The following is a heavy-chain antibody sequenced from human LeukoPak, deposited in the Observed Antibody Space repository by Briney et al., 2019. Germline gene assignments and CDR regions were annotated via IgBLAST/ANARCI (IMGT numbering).Heavy chain of an antibody. Sequence: PSETLSLTCAVYGGSFSGYYWSWIRQPPGKGLEWIGYIYYSGSTNYNPSLKSRVTISVDTSKNQFSLKLSSVTAADTAVYYCARDQPTYYDILTGYSPAAFDIWGQGTMVTVSS. D-gene: IGHD3-9*01. CDR2: IYYSGST. J-gene: IGHJ3*02. CDR3: ARDQPTYYDILTGYSPAAFDI. CDR1: GGSFSGYY. V-gene: IGHV4-59*01.